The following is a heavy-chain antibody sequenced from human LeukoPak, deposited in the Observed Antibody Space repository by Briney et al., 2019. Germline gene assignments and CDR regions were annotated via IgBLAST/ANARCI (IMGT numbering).Heavy chain of an antibody. D-gene: IGHD6-13*01. J-gene: IGHJ4*02. CDR2: ISSSSSTI. V-gene: IGHV3-48*02. CDR3: ARVWGIAAAGGEIEY. CDR1: GFTFSSYS. Sequence: GGSLGLSCAASGFTFSSYSMNWVRQAPGKGLEWVSYISSSSSTIYYADSVKGRFTISRDNAKNSLYLQMNSLRDEDTAVYYCARVWGIAAAGGEIEYWGQGTLVTVSS.